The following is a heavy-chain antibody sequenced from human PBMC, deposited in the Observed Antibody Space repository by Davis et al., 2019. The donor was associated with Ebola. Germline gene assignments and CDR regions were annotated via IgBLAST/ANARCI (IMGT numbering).Heavy chain of an antibody. J-gene: IGHJ4*02. D-gene: IGHD5-12*01. CDR3: TRVTGYDKPIEY. V-gene: IGHV3-74*01. CDR2: INTDGTTT. Sequence: PGGSLRLSCAASGFTFSNYWIHWVRLAPGKGPVWVSRINTDGTTTTYADSMKGRFTISRDNAKNTLYLQMNSLRAEDTGIYYCTRVTGYDKPIEYWGQGTLVTVSS. CDR1: GFTFSNYW.